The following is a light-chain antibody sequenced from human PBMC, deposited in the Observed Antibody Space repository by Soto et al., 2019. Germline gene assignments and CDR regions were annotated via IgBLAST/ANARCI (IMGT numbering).Light chain of an antibody. Sequence: QSVLAQPRSVSGSPGQSVTISCTGTSTDVGTYNLVSWYQHHPGKAPKVMIYDVTERPSGVPDRFSASKSGNTASLTISGLQAEDEADYYCCSYAGTKSVWVFGGGTKLTVL. V-gene: IGLV2-11*01. CDR3: CSYAGTKSVWV. J-gene: IGLJ3*02. CDR2: DVT. CDR1: STDVGTYNL.